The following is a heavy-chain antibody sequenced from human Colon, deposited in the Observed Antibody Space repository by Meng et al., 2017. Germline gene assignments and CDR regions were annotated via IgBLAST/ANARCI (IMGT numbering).Heavy chain of an antibody. Sequence: GRRVEVECCLVKPGGSLRLSCAASGFTFSDYYTSWIRQAPGKGLEWVSYIDRDSTTYYADSVKGRFTISRDNAKKSLYLQMSSLRVEDTAVYYCASGKSGFDYWGQGALVTVSS. CDR1: GFTFSDYY. D-gene: IGHD2-8*02. J-gene: IGHJ4*02. CDR2: IDRDSTT. CDR3: ASGKSGFDY. V-gene: IGHV3-11*01.